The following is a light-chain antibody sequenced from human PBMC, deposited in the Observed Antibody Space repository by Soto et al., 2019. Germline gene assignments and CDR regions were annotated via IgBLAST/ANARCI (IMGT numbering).Light chain of an antibody. CDR2: DTT. Sequence: QAVVTQEPSLTVSPGGTVTFTCASSTGAVTSGHFPYWFQQKPGQAPMTLIYDTTNKHSWTPARFSGSLLGGKAALTLSGAQPEDEAEYYCSFFYGTHAVFGGGTQLTVL. J-gene: IGLJ7*01. V-gene: IGLV7-46*01. CDR3: SFFYGTHAV. CDR1: TGAVTSGHF.